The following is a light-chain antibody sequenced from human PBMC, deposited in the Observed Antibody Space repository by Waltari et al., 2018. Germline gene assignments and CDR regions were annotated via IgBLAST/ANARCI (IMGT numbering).Light chain of an antibody. CDR1: NIGDKR. J-gene: IGLJ2*01. V-gene: IGLV3-21*01. CDR2: YDS. Sequence: SYVMTQTPSLSVAPGKTARITCGGTNIGDKRVKRYQPKPGQAPVLVIYYDSDRPSDIPERFSGSNSGNRATLTISRVEAGDEADYYCQVWDSSSDHHVVFGGGTKLTVL. CDR3: QVWDSSSDHHVV.